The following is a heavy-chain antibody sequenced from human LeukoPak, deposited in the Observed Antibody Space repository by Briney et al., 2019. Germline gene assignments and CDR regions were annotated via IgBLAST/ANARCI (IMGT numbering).Heavy chain of an antibody. CDR3: ASGGSSSWLHYYFDY. CDR1: GFTFSSYE. D-gene: IGHD6-13*01. CDR2: ISSSGSTI. V-gene: IGHV3-48*03. J-gene: IGHJ4*02. Sequence: QPGGSLRLSCAASGFTFSSYEMNWVRQAPGKGLEWVSYISSSGSTIYYADSVKGRFTISGDNAKNSLYLQMNGLRAEDTAVYYCASGGSSSWLHYYFDYWGQGTLVTVSP.